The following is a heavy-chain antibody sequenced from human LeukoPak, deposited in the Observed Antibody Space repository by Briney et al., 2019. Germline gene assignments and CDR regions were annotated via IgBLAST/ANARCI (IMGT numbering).Heavy chain of an antibody. CDR3: ARDSRSSWYRGYYYYYYMDV. J-gene: IGHJ6*03. CDR2: IIPIFGTA. CDR1: GGTFSSYA. V-gene: IGHV1-69*05. D-gene: IGHD6-13*01. Sequence: ASVKVSCKASGGTFSSYAISWVRQAPGQGLEWMGGIIPIFGTANYAQKFQGRVTITTDEPTSTAYMELSSLRSEGTTVYYCARDSRSSWYRGYYYYYYMDVWGKGTTVTVSS.